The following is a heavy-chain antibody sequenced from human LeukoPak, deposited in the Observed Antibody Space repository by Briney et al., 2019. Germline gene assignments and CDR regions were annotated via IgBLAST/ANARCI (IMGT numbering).Heavy chain of an antibody. V-gene: IGHV3-7*01. J-gene: IGHJ6*02. Sequence: PGGSLRLSCAASGFTFSSHLVSWVRQAPGKGLEWVATIKQDGSEKYYVASVKGRFTISRDNSKNTLYLQMNSLRAEDTAVYYCAKGVVAADYYYYGMDVWGQGTTVTVSS. D-gene: IGHD2-15*01. CDR2: IKQDGSEK. CDR3: AKGVVAADYYYYGMDV. CDR1: GFTFSSHL.